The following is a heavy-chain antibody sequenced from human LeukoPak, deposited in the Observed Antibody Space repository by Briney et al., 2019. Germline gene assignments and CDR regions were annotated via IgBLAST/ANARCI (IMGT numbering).Heavy chain of an antibody. CDR2: IYYSGST. J-gene: IGHJ6*02. Sequence: SETLSLTCTVSGGSISSYYWSWIRQPPGKGLEWIGYIYYSGSTNYNPSLKCRVTISVDTSKNQFSLKLSSVTAADTAVYYCARHLVDYYYYGMDVWGQGTTVTVSS. D-gene: IGHD2-15*01. CDR1: GGSISSYY. CDR3: ARHLVDYYYYGMDV. V-gene: IGHV4-59*08.